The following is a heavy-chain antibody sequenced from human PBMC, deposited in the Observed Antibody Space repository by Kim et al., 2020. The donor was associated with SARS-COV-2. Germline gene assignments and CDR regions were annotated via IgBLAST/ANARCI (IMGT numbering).Heavy chain of an antibody. V-gene: IGHV4-59*12. Sequence: SETLSLTCTVSSASISSAFWSWIRQPPGKSLEWIGYIFHDGKTNYNPSLQSRVTVSVDTSKNQFSLNLSSVTAADTAVYYCVRGGGPDDSWGPGTLVTV. J-gene: IGHJ5*02. CDR1: SASISSAF. CDR3: VRGGGPDDS. D-gene: IGHD3-16*01. CDR2: IFHDGKT.